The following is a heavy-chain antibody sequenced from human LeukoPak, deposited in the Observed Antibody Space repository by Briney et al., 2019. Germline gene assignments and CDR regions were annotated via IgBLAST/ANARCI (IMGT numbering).Heavy chain of an antibody. J-gene: IGHJ4*02. CDR1: GYTFTGYY. Sequence: ASVKVSCKASGYTFTGYYMHWVRQAPGQGLEWMGWINTNTGNPTYAQGFTGRFVFSLDTSVSTAYLQISSLKAEDTAVYYCARSVAGTPYYFDYWGQGTLVTVSS. CDR3: ARSVAGTPYYFDY. V-gene: IGHV7-4-1*02. D-gene: IGHD6-19*01. CDR2: INTNTGNP.